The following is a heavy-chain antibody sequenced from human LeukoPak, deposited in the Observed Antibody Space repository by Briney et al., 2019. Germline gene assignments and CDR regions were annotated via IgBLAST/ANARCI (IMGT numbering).Heavy chain of an antibody. CDR3: ARGDYCSSTSCYNGYFQH. CDR1: GGSISSGDYY. V-gene: IGHV4-30-4*08. J-gene: IGHJ1*01. CDR2: IYYSGST. Sequence: SETLSLTCTVSGGSISSGDYYWSWIRQPPGKGLEWIGYIYYSGSTYHNPSLKSRVTISVDTSKNQFSLKLSSVTAADTAVYYCARGDYCSSTSCYNGYFQHWGQGTLATVSS. D-gene: IGHD2-2*02.